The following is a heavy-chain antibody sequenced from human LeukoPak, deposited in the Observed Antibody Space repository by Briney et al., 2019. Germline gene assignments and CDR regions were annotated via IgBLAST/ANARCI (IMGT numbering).Heavy chain of an antibody. Sequence: SETLSLTCAVSGGSISSSNWWSWVRQPPGKGLEWIGEIYHSGSTYYNPSLKSRVTISVDTSKNQFSLKLSSVTAADTAVYYCATLCITIFGDRAPFDYWGQGTLVTVSS. CDR1: GGSISSSNW. D-gene: IGHD3-3*01. V-gene: IGHV4-4*02. J-gene: IGHJ4*02. CDR2: IYHSGST. CDR3: ATLCITIFGDRAPFDY.